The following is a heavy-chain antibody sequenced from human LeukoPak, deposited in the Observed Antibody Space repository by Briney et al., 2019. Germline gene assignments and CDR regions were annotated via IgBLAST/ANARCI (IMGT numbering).Heavy chain of an antibody. CDR3: IVVVPALHDY. CDR1: GFTFSSYW. J-gene: IGHJ4*02. Sequence: TGGSLRLSCAAPGFTFSSYWMHWVRQAPGKGLVWVSRINTDGSSTSYADSVKGRFTISRDNAKNTLYLQMNSLRAEDTAVYYCIVVVPALHDYWGQGTLVTVSS. V-gene: IGHV3-74*01. CDR2: INTDGSST. D-gene: IGHD2-2*01.